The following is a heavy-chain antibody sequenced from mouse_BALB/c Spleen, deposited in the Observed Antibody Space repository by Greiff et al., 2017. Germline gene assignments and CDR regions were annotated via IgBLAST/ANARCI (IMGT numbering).Heavy chain of an antibody. D-gene: IGHD1-2*01. Sequence: EVQLQQSGPELVKPGASVKMSCKASGYTFTSYVMHWVKQKPGQGLEWIGYINPYNDGTKYNEKFKGKATLTSDKSSSTAYMELSSLTSEDSAVYYCARVLLSYGHPFAYWGQGTLVTVSA. CDR2: INPYNDGT. J-gene: IGHJ3*01. CDR1: GYTFTSYV. V-gene: IGHV1-14*01. CDR3: ARVLLSYGHPFAY.